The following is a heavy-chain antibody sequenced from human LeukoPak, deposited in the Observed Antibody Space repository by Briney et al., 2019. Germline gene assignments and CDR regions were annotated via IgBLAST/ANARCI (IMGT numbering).Heavy chain of an antibody. D-gene: IGHD6-13*01. Sequence: GESLKISCKGSGYTFTSYWIGWVRPMPGKGLEWMGIIYPGDSDTRYSPSFQGQVTISADKSISTAYLQWSSLKASGTAMYYCARQGYSSSWYWFDPWGQGTLVTVSS. J-gene: IGHJ5*02. CDR1: GYTFTSYW. CDR2: IYPGDSDT. CDR3: ARQGYSSSWYWFDP. V-gene: IGHV5-51*01.